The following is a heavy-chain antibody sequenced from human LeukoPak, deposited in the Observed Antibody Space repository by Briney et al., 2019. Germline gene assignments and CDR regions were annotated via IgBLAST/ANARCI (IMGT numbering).Heavy chain of an antibody. CDR1: GGSFNGYY. CDR2: INHSGST. CDR3: ASRKLGNDY. Sequence: SETLSLTCAVYGGSFNGYYWSWIRQPPGKGLEWIGEINHSGSTNYNPSLKSRVTISVDTSKNQFTLKLSSVTAADTAVYYCASRKLGNDYWGQGTLVTVSS. J-gene: IGHJ4*02. D-gene: IGHD7-27*01. V-gene: IGHV4-34*01.